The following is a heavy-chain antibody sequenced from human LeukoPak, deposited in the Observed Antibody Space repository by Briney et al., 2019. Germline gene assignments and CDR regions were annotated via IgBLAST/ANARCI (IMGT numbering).Heavy chain of an antibody. CDR3: ARDSSGPRFYYYYGMDV. V-gene: IGHV3-11*01. J-gene: IGHJ6*02. CDR2: ISSSGSTI. D-gene: IGHD6-19*01. CDR1: GFTFSDYY. Sequence: NPGGSLRLSCAASGFTFSDYYMSWIRQAPGKGLEWVSYISSSGSTIYYADSVKGRFTISRDNAKNSLYLQMNSLRAEDTAVYYCARDSSGPRFYYYYGMDVWGQGTTVTVSS.